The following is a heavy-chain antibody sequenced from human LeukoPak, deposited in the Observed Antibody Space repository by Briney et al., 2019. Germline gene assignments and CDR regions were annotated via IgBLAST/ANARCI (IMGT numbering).Heavy chain of an antibody. CDR3: ARTLTWSPASFDY. CDR1: GFTFSSYG. CDR2: ISGSDDFT. V-gene: IGHV3-23*01. J-gene: IGHJ4*02. D-gene: IGHD3-3*01. Sequence: GGSLRLSCAASGFTFSSYGMSWVRQAPGKGLEWVSGISGSDDFTYYADSVKGRFTISRDNSKNTLYLQMKSLRAEDTAIYYCARTLTWSPASFDYWGQGTLVTVSS.